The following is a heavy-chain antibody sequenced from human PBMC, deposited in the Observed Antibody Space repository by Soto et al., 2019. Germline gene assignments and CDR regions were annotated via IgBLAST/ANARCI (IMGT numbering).Heavy chain of an antibody. J-gene: IGHJ3*02. V-gene: IGHV3-33*01. Sequence: GGSLRLSCAASGFTFSNYGMHWVRQAPGKGLEWVTIIWYDGNNKYYADSVKGRFTISRDNSKNTLYLQMNSLRAEDTAVYYCARDGGSYSNAFDIWGQGTMVTVSS. D-gene: IGHD1-26*01. CDR3: ARDGGSYSNAFDI. CDR2: IWYDGNNK. CDR1: GFTFSNYG.